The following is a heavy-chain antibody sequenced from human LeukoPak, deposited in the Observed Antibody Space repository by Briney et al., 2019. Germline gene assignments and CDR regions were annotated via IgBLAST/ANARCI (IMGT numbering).Heavy chain of an antibody. Sequence: PSETLSLTCTVSGYSISSGYYWGWIRQAPGKGMEWIGSIYYSGSTYYNPSLKSRVTISVDTSKNQFSLKLSSVTAADTAVYYCARAVTTKWDYYYMDVWGKGTTVTVSS. V-gene: IGHV4-38-2*02. CDR1: GYSISSGYY. J-gene: IGHJ6*03. D-gene: IGHD4-17*01. CDR3: ARAVTTKWDYYYMDV. CDR2: IYYSGST.